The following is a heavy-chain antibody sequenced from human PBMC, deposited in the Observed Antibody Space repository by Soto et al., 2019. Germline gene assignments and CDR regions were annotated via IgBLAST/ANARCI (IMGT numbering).Heavy chain of an antibody. D-gene: IGHD3-3*01. CDR3: AIFGPQPPYGMDV. V-gene: IGHV3-15*01. CDR1: GFTFTKAW. J-gene: IGHJ6*02. CDR2: IKRNTDAGTA. Sequence: PGGSLRLSCAASGFTFTKAWLNWVRQAPGKGLEWVGRIKRNTDAGTADYATPVEGRFSISRDNAKNSLYLQMNSLRAEDTAVYYCAIFGPQPPYGMDVWGQGTTVTVSS.